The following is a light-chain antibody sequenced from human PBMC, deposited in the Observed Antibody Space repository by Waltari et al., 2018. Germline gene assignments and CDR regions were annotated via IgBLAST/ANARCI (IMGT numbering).Light chain of an antibody. CDR1: QSVVFSSNNKNY. CDR2: WAS. J-gene: IGKJ2*01. Sequence: DIVLTQSPDSLAVSLGERATINCKSSQSVVFSSNNKNYLAWYQQKTGQPPKLLITWASTRESVVPDRFSGSWSETDFTLTISSLQAEDVAVYYCQQCYTFPYTFGQGTKLEIK. CDR3: QQCYTFPYT. V-gene: IGKV4-1*01.